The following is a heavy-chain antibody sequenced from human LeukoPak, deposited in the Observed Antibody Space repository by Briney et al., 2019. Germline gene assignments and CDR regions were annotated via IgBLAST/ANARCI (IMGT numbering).Heavy chain of an antibody. D-gene: IGHD5-18*01. CDR1: GGSFSGYY. V-gene: IGHV4-34*01. J-gene: IGHJ4*02. CDR3: ARTPRTAMVTFGY. Sequence: SETLSLTCAVYGGSFSGYYWSWIRQPPGKGLEWIGEINHSGSTNYNPSLKSRVTISVDTSKNQFSLKLSSVTAADTAVYYCARTPRTAMVTFGYWGQGTLVTVSS. CDR2: INHSGST.